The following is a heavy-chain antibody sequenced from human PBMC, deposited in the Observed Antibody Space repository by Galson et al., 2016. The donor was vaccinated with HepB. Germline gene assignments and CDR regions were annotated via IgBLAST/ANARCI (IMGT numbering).Heavy chain of an antibody. V-gene: IGHV3-48*02. Sequence: SMRLSCASSGFTLSTYSMDWVRQAPGKGLEWVSYICSGSSAIYYADSVKGRFSISRDNSKNTLYLQMNSLRDEDTALYYCSKDHGNRWLNNWFDPWGQGTLVTVSS. CDR3: SKDHGNRWLNNWFDP. CDR2: ICSGSSAI. J-gene: IGHJ5*02. D-gene: IGHD6-19*01. CDR1: GFTLSTYS.